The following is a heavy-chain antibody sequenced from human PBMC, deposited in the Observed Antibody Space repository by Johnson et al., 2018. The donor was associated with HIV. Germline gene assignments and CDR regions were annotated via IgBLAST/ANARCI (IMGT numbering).Heavy chain of an antibody. CDR1: GFTFSSYD. J-gene: IGHJ3*02. CDR2: IGTAGDT. CDR3: ARRMFSSGWYNDGLGAFDI. V-gene: IGHV3-13*01. Sequence: VHLVESGGGLVQPGGSLRLSCAASGFTFSSYDMHWVRQATGKGLEWVSAIGTAGDTSYPGSVKGRFTISRENAKNSLYLQMNSLRAGDTAVYYCARRMFSSGWYNDGLGAFDIWGQGTMVTVSS. D-gene: IGHD6-19*01.